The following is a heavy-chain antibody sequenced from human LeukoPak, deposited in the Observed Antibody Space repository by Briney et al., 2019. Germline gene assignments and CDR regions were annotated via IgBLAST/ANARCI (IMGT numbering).Heavy chain of an antibody. J-gene: IGHJ3*02. CDR2: INHSGST. D-gene: IGHD5-18*01. CDR3: AREYPGYSYDDAFDI. CDR1: GGSFSGYY. Sequence: PSETLSLTCAVYGGSFSGYYWSWIRQPPGKGLEWIGEINHSGSTNYNPSLKSRVTISVDTSKNQFSLKLSSVTAADTAVYYCAREYPGYSYDDAFDIWGQGTMVTVSS. V-gene: IGHV4-34*01.